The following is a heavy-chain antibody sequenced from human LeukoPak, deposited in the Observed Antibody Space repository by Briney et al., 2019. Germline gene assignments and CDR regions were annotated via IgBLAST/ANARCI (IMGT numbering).Heavy chain of an antibody. D-gene: IGHD4/OR15-4a*01. CDR2: NSSNGDST. V-gene: IGHV3-64D*09. Sequence: GRSLRLSCSASGFTFSNYAMHWVRQAPGKGLEYVSENSSNGDSTYYADSVKGRFIISRDNSKNSLSLHMSSLRAEDTAVYYCVKSASSYGANWFDPWGQGTLVTVSS. CDR3: VKSASSYGANWFDP. J-gene: IGHJ5*02. CDR1: GFTFSNYA.